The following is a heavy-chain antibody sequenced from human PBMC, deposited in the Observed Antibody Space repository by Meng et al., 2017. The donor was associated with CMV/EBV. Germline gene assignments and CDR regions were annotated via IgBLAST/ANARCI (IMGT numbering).Heavy chain of an antibody. CDR1: GGSFSGYY. Sequence: SETLSLTCAVYGGSFSGYYWSWIRQPPGKGLEWIGYIYYSGSTNYNPSLKSRVTISVDTSKNQFSLKLSSVTAADTAVYYCARGNGYYYDSSGYPLYYYYYGMDVWGQGTTVTVSS. D-gene: IGHD3-22*01. CDR3: ARGNGYYYDSSGYPLYYYYYGMDV. J-gene: IGHJ6*02. CDR2: IYYSGST. V-gene: IGHV4-59*01.